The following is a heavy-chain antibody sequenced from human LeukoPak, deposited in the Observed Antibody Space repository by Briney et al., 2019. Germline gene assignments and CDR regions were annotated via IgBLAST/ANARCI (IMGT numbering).Heavy chain of an antibody. J-gene: IGHJ6*03. CDR1: GVTFYDDA. D-gene: IGHD1-26*01. V-gene: IGHV3-9*03. CDR2: ISWKSDDI. Sequence: PGRCLRVSCAASGVTFYDDAMHSGREAPGEGLWWGWGISWKSDDIEYADSVKGRVSISRENATNSRYLQMRSLRAVSIGLYYSAKGGRGRLIYYYYMDVWGKGTTVTVSS. CDR3: AKGGRGRLIYYYYMDV.